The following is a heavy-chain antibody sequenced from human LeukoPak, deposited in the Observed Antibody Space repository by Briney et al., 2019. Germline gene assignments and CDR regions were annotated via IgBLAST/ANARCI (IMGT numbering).Heavy chain of an antibody. CDR3: VRVRLWFGAIDAFDI. Sequence: SETLSLTCAVSGGSISSSNWWSWVRQPPGKGLEWIGEIYHSGSTNYNPSLKSRVTISVDKSKNQFSLKLSSVTAADTAVYYCVRVRLWFGAIDAFDIWGQGTMVTVSS. CDR1: GGSISSSNW. D-gene: IGHD3-10*01. CDR2: IYHSGST. V-gene: IGHV4-4*02. J-gene: IGHJ3*02.